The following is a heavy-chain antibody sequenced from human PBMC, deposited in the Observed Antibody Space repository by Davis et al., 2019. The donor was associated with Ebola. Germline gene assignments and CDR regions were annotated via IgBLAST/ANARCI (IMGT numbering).Heavy chain of an antibody. Sequence: GESLKISCKGSGYSFTSYWIGWVRQMPGKGLEWVGIIYPGDSKTIYSPSFQGQVTISADKSINTAYLQWSSLKASDTAMYYCARRRVIHDVATNDYFDYWGQGTLVTVSS. D-gene: IGHD5-12*01. J-gene: IGHJ4*02. V-gene: IGHV5-51*01. CDR2: IYPGDSKT. CDR1: GYSFTSYW. CDR3: ARRRVIHDVATNDYFDY.